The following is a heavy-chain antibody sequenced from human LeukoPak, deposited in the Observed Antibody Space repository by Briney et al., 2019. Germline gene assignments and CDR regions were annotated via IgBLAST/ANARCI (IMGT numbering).Heavy chain of an antibody. CDR1: GFTFSSYG. D-gene: IGHD4-11*01. Sequence: GRSLRLSCAASGFTFSSYGMHWVRQAPGKGLEWVAVIWYDGSNKYYADSVKGRFTISRDNSKNTLYLQMNSLRAEDTAVYYCARDGPHYSNYYYYGMDVWGQGTTVTVSS. V-gene: IGHV3-33*01. J-gene: IGHJ6*02. CDR2: IWYDGSNK. CDR3: ARDGPHYSNYYYYGMDV.